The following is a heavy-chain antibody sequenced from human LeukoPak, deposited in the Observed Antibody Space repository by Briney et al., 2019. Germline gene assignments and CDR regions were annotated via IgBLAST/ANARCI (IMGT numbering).Heavy chain of an antibody. J-gene: IGHJ4*02. V-gene: IGHV4-59*08. D-gene: IGHD6-13*01. CDR1: GGSINSYY. CDR2: IYYSGST. Sequence: SETLSLTCTVSGGSINSYYWSWIRQPPGKGLEWIGYIYYSGSTKYNPSLKSRVTISVDTSKNQFSLKLSSVTAADTAVYYCARLGLAAAGNRYFDYWGQGTLVTVSS. CDR3: ARLGLAAAGNRYFDY.